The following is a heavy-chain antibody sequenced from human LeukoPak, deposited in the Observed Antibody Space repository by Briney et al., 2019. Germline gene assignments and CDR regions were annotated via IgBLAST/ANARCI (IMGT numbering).Heavy chain of an antibody. CDR3: ARVDLWFGESYYYYYMDV. V-gene: IGHV1-8*01. CDR2: MNPNSGNT. J-gene: IGHJ6*03. CDR1: GYTFTSYD. D-gene: IGHD3-10*01. Sequence: ASVKVSCKASGYTFTSYDINWVRQATGHGLEWLGWMNPNSGNTGYAQRFQGRVTMTRNTSISAAYMELSSLRSEDTAVYCCARVDLWFGESYYYYYMDVWGKGTTVTVSS.